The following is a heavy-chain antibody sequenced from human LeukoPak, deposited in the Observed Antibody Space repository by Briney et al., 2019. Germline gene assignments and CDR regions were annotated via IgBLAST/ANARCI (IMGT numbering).Heavy chain of an antibody. CDR1: GYPISSGYY. CDR2: IYHSGTT. V-gene: IGHV4-38-2*01. CDR3: ARQRHIVAVPGSFDI. Sequence: SETLSLTCAVSGYPISSGYYWGWVRQPPGKGLEWIGNIYHSGTTYYNPSLKSRVTISVDTSKNQFSLKLTSVTAADTAVYYCARQRHIVAVPGSFDIWGQGTMVTVSS. J-gene: IGHJ3*02. D-gene: IGHD2-2*01.